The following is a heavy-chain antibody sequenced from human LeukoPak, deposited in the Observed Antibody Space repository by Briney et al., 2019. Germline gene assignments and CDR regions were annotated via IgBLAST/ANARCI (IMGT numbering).Heavy chain of an antibody. J-gene: IGHJ4*02. CDR3: ARHTYNWEWVY. V-gene: IGHV4-39*01. D-gene: IGHD1-20*01. CDR2: NYYSGST. Sequence: SETLSLTCTVSGGSISSSSYYWGWIRQPPGKGLEWIGSNYYSGSTYYNPSLKSRVTISVDTSKNQFSLKLSSVTAADTAVYYCARHTYNWEWVYWGQGTLVTVSS. CDR1: GGSISSSSYY.